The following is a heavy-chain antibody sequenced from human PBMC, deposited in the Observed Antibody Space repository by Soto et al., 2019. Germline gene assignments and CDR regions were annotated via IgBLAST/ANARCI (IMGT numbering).Heavy chain of an antibody. CDR1: GASISSGDHY. Sequence: PSETLSLTCTVSGASISSGDHYWGWIRQHPERGLEWIGYIDNSGITYDNPSLKSRITLSVDRSQNQFSLKLTSVTAADTAVYYCARNYGSFRHYFVSWGQGTLVTVSS. CDR2: IDNSGIT. CDR3: ARNYGSFRHYFVS. V-gene: IGHV4-31*03. J-gene: IGHJ4*02. D-gene: IGHD4-17*01.